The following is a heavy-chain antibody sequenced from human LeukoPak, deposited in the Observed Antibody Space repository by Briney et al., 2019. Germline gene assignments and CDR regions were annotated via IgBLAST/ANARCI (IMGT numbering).Heavy chain of an antibody. Sequence: ASVKVSCKASGYTFTCYGISWVRQAPGQGLEWMGWISAYNGNTNYAQKLQGRATMTTDTSTSTAYMELRSLRSDDTAVYYCARDLIVGDKDYWGQGTLVTVSS. J-gene: IGHJ4*02. V-gene: IGHV1-18*01. CDR2: ISAYNGNT. D-gene: IGHD1-26*01. CDR1: GYTFTCYG. CDR3: ARDLIVGDKDY.